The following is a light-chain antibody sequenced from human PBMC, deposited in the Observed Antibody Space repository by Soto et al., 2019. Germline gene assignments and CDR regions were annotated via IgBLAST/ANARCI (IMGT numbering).Light chain of an antibody. J-gene: IGKJ3*01. Sequence: DVLLTQSPLSLPVTLGQPASISCRSSQSLVSSDGNTYLNWFQQRPGQSPRRLIYKVSNRDSGVPDRFSGSGSGTDFTPKISRVEAEDVGIYYCMQGTPWPPSFTFGPGTIVDIK. V-gene: IGKV2-30*01. CDR1: QSLVSSDGNTY. CDR3: MQGTPWPPSFT. CDR2: KVS.